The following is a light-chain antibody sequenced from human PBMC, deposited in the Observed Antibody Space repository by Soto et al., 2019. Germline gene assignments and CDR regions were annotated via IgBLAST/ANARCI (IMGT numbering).Light chain of an antibody. CDR3: HQHITSPLT. Sequence: MVLTLYFCPLTWSVGGGATLSCRASQSVSSSYLAWYQQKPCQAPRLLLHAASTRATGIPARSKGSGSGTEVTLAISILHSEYSARDSRHQHITSPLTRGEGTKVDIK. V-gene: IGKV3-20*01. CDR1: QSVSSSY. CDR2: AAS. J-gene: IGKJ4*02.